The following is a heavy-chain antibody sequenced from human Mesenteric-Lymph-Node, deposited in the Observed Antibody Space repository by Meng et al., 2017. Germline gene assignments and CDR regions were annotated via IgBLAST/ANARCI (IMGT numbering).Heavy chain of an antibody. V-gene: IGHV3-15*01. D-gene: IGHD3-10*01. J-gene: IGHJ4*02. Sequence: VQLVESGGVLVMPGGSRRLSCAASGFTFSNAWMSWVRKAPGKGLEWVGRIKRKADGGTTDYAAPVKGRFTISRDDSKNTLYLQMKSLKTEDTAVYYCTTERMVRGVIIEWKDYWGQGTLVTVSS. CDR2: IKRKADGGTT. CDR1: GFTFSNAW. CDR3: TTERMVRGVIIEWKDY.